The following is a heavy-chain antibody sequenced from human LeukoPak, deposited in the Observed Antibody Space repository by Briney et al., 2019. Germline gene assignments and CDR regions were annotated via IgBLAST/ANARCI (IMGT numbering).Heavy chain of an antibody. CDR2: TNTDGSST. D-gene: IGHD3-22*01. CDR1: GFTFSHIW. CDR3: VPSDSSGLD. V-gene: IGHV3-74*01. Sequence: GGSLRLSCEASGFTFSHIWMHWVRQAPGKGLVWVSRTNTDGSSTNYMDSVKGRFTISRDNAKNTIYLQMNSLRAEDTAAYYCVPSDSSGLDWGQGTLVTVSS. J-gene: IGHJ4*02.